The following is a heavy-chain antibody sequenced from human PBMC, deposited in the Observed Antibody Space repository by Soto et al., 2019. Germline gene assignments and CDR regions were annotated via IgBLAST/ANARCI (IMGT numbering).Heavy chain of an antibody. J-gene: IGHJ5*02. CDR2: IFYSGST. CDR3: ARESPTNWFDP. Sequence: SETLSLTCTVSGGSISNYYWNWVRQPPGKGLEWIGYIFYSGSTNYNPSKKGRVTISVDTSQSQLSLKLSSVIAVDTAVYYCARESPTNWFDPWGQGSLVTVSS. CDR1: GGSISNYY. V-gene: IGHV4-59*01.